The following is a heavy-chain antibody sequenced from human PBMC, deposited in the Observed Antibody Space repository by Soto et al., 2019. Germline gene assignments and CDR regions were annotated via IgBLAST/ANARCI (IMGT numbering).Heavy chain of an antibody. J-gene: IGHJ6*02. CDR1: GYTFTGYY. Sequence: ASVKVSCKASGYTFTGYYMHWVRQAPGQGLEWMGWINPNSGGTNYAQKFQGWVTMTRDTSISTAYMELSRLRSDDTAVYYCARDVVVVVAAKPSTVYYGMDVWGQGTTVTVSS. CDR3: ARDVVVVVAAKPSTVYYGMDV. V-gene: IGHV1-2*04. D-gene: IGHD2-15*01. CDR2: INPNSGGT.